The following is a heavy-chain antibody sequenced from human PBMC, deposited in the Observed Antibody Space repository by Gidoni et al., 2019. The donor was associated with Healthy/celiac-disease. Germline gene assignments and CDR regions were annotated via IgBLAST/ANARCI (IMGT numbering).Heavy chain of an antibody. Sequence: QVQLVESGGGVVQPGRSLRLSCAASGFTFSSYGMHWVRQAPGKGLEWVAVIWYDGSNKYYADSVKGRFTISRDNSKNTLYLQMNSLRAEDTAVYYCAREQNGDAYCGGDCYSGFDYWGQGTLVTVSS. J-gene: IGHJ4*02. D-gene: IGHD2-21*02. CDR1: GFTFSSYG. CDR2: IWYDGSNK. V-gene: IGHV3-33*01. CDR3: AREQNGDAYCGGDCYSGFDY.